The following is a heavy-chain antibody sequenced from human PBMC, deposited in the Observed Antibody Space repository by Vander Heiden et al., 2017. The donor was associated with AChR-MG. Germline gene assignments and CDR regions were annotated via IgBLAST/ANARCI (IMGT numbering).Heavy chain of an antibody. CDR1: GFTFSSYA. CDR2: ISGSGGST. Sequence: EVQLLESGGGLVKPGGSLRLSCASSGFTFSSYAMSWVRQAPGRGLGWVSAISGSGGSTYYADSVKGRFTISRDNSKNTLYLQMNSLRAEDTAVYYCAKDLAVAWYFSFDPWGQGTLVTVSS. V-gene: IGHV3-23*01. J-gene: IGHJ5*02. D-gene: IGHD6-19*01. CDR3: AKDLAVAWYFSFDP.